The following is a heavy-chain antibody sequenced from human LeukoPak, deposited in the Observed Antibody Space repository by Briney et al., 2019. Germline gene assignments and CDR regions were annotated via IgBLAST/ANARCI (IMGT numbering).Heavy chain of an antibody. J-gene: IGHJ5*02. CDR1: GFTFSSYA. CDR3: AKEASYCTNGVCYSRIFDT. Sequence: EGSLRLSCAASGFTFSSYAMSWVRQAPGKGLEWVSSIGGSGGSTYYADSVKGRFTISRDNSKNTLYLQMNSLRAEDTAVYYCAKEASYCTNGVCYSRIFDTWGQGTLVTVSS. V-gene: IGHV3-23*01. CDR2: IGGSGGST. D-gene: IGHD2-8*01.